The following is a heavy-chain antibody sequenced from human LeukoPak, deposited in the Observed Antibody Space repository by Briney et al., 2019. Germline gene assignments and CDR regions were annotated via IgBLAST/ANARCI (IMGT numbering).Heavy chain of an antibody. V-gene: IGHV1-2*02. Sequence: ASVKVSCKASGYTFTGYYMHWVRQAPGQGLEWMGWINPNSGSTNYAQKFQGRVTMTRDTSISTAYMELSRLRSDDTAVYYCATGGVLLWFGVYGMDVWGQGTTVTVS. J-gene: IGHJ6*02. CDR1: GYTFTGYY. D-gene: IGHD3-10*01. CDR2: INPNSGST. CDR3: ATGGVLLWFGVYGMDV.